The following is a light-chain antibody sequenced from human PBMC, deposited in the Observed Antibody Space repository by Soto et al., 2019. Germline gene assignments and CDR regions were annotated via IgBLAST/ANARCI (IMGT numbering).Light chain of an antibody. CDR2: WAS. J-gene: IGKJ4*01. CDR3: QQSQLLPLT. Sequence: DIVMTQSPDSLAVSLGERATINCKSSQSILYSSNQKNSLAWYQQKPGQPPKLLIYWASTRQSGVPDRFSGSESGTDFSLTISSLQAEDVAVYYCQQSQLLPLTFGGGTRVEIK. V-gene: IGKV4-1*01. CDR1: QSILYSSNQKNS.